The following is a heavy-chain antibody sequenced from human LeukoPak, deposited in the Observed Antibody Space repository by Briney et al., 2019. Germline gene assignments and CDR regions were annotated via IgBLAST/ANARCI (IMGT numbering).Heavy chain of an antibody. D-gene: IGHD3-10*01. J-gene: IGHJ4*02. CDR3: ARVGDLTSITFFDY. CDR2: IIPIFGTA. V-gene: IGHV1-69*06. Sequence: SVKVSCKASGGTFSSYAISWVRQAPGQGLEWMGGIIPIFGTANYAQKFQGRVTITADKSTSTAYMELSRLRSDDTAVYYCARVGDLTSITFFDYWGQGTLVTVSS. CDR1: GGTFSSYA.